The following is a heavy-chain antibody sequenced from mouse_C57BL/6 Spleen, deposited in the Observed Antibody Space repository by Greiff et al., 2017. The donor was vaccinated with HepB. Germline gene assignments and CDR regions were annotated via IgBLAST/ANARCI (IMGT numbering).Heavy chain of an antibody. CDR3: ARPSHYYGSSHWYFDV. Sequence: EVMLVESGGDLVKPGGSLKLSCAASGFTFSSYGMSWVRQTPDKRLEWVATISSGGSYTYYPDSVKGRFTISRDNAKNTLYLQMSSLKSEDTAMYYCARPSHYYGSSHWYFDVWGTGTTVTVSS. D-gene: IGHD1-1*01. CDR1: GFTFSSYG. V-gene: IGHV5-6*01. CDR2: ISSGGSYT. J-gene: IGHJ1*03.